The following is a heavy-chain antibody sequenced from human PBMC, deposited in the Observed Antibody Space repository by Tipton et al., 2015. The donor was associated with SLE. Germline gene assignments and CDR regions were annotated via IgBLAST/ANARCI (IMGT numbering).Heavy chain of an antibody. D-gene: IGHD6-19*01. Sequence: TLSLTCTVSGGSISSYYWSWIRQPPGKGLEWIGYIYYSGSTNYNPSLKRRVTISVDTSKNQFSLKLSSVTAADTAVYYCARWGRAGGSGWSREYFDLWGRGTLVTVSS. V-gene: IGHV4-59*01. CDR2: IYYSGST. J-gene: IGHJ2*01. CDR3: ARWGRAGGSGWSREYFDL. CDR1: GGSISSYY.